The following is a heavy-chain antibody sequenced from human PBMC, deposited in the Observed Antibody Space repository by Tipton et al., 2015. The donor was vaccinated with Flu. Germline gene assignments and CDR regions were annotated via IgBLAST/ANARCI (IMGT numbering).Heavy chain of an antibody. V-gene: IGHV3-7*01. Sequence: LSLTCAASGFSFSSYWMSWVRQAPGKGLEWVANIKQDVSEKYYVDSVKGRFTISRDNAKNSLYLQMNSLRAEDTAVYYCTRGRYSCDYWGQGTLVTVSS. J-gene: IGHJ4*02. CDR1: GFSFSSYW. CDR3: TRGRYSCDY. D-gene: IGHD6-13*01. CDR2: IKQDVSEK.